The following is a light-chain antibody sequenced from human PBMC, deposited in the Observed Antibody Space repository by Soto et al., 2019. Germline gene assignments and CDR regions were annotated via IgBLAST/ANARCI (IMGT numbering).Light chain of an antibody. CDR1: GNDIGAYDY. CDR3: SSFTNSPLYV. Sequence: QSALTQPTSVSGSPRQSIAIPCTGNGNDIGAYDYVSWYQQHPGKAPRLLIHGVRNRPPGISSRFSGFKSGLTASLNISGLQAEDEADYYCSSFTNSPLYVFGPGTKLTVL. CDR2: GVR. J-gene: IGLJ1*01. V-gene: IGLV2-14*01.